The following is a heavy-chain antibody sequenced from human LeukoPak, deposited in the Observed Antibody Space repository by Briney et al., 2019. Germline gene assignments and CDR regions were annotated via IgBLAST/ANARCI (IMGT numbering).Heavy chain of an antibody. J-gene: IGHJ4*02. CDR1: GYRFSSYG. D-gene: IGHD3-10*01. V-gene: IGHV1-18*01. Sequence: ASVKVSCKASGYRFSSYGIAWVRQAPGQGLEWMGWISPYNGNTNYAQKLQGRVTMTTDTSTSTVYMELRSLTPDDTAVYYCARDFMYRGQTNDYWGQGTLVTVSS. CDR3: ARDFMYRGQTNDY. CDR2: ISPYNGNT.